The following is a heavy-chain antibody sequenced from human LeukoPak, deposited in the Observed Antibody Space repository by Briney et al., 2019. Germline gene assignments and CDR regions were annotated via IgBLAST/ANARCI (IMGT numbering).Heavy chain of an antibody. D-gene: IGHD4-17*01. J-gene: IGHJ4*02. Sequence: SETLSLTCTLSVGSLRSYYWSWIRQPPGEGLEWVGRLHTSGSTHYNPPLKSRVTMPVGESKNQFSLKLSSVTAADTAVYFCASDFGYGDYIFDDWGQGTLVTVSS. CDR3: ASDFGYGDYIFDD. CDR2: LHTSGST. CDR1: VGSLRSYY. V-gene: IGHV4-4*07.